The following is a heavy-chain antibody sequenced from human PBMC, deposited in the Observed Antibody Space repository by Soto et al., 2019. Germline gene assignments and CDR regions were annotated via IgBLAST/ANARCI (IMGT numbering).Heavy chain of an antibody. CDR1: GGTFSSYT. J-gene: IGHJ5*02. CDR2: IIPILGIA. D-gene: IGHD6-13*01. CDR3: ARACIAAAGGWFDP. Sequence: QVQLVQSGAEVKKPGSSVKVSCKASGGTFSSYTISWVRQAPGQGLEWMGRIIPILGIANYAKKFQGRVTINAEKSTSTAYMEPSSLRSEDTAVYYCARACIAAAGGWFDPWGQGTLVTVSS. V-gene: IGHV1-69*02.